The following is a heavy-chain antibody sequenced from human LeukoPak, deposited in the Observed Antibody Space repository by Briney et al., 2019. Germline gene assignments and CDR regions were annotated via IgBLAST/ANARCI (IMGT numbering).Heavy chain of an antibody. CDR2: IDYDGSIT. CDR3: AKDLGGNYDY. Sequence: ETLSLTCAVYGGSFSGYYWIHWVRQVPGKGLVWVSRIDYDGSITNYADSVKGRFTISRDNARNTLYLQMNNLRADDTAVYYCAKDLGGNYDYWGQGTLVTVSS. D-gene: IGHD1-7*01. J-gene: IGHJ4*02. CDR1: GGSFSGYYW. V-gene: IGHV3-74*01.